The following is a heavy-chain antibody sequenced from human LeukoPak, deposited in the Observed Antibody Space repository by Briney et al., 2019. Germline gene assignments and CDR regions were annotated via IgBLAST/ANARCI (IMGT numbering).Heavy chain of an antibody. V-gene: IGHV3-33*01. CDR1: GFTFSSYG. Sequence: PGGSLRLSCEAPGFTFSSYGMHWVRQAPGKGLEWVAVIWYDGSNKYYADSVKGRFTISRDNSKNTLYLQMNSLRAEDTAVYYCARVGYYDSSGYLFDYWGQGTLVTVSS. CDR3: ARVGYYDSSGYLFDY. D-gene: IGHD3-22*01. J-gene: IGHJ4*02. CDR2: IWYDGSNK.